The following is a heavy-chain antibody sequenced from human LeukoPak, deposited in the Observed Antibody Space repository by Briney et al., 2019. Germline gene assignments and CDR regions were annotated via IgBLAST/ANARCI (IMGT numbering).Heavy chain of an antibody. CDR1: GGSISGYF. Sequence: SETLSLTCTVSGGSISGYFWSWIRQPPGKGLAWMGYIYYTGSNNFNPSLKSRVTISVDTSKNQFSLKLTSVTAADSAVYYCARQTAYYYPFDFWGQGTLVTVSS. CDR2: IYYTGSN. V-gene: IGHV4-59*08. J-gene: IGHJ4*02. CDR3: ARQTAYYYPFDF. D-gene: IGHD3-9*01.